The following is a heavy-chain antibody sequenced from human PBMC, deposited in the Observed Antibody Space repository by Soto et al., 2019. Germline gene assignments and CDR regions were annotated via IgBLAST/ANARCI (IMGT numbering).Heavy chain of an antibody. Sequence: QVQLQQWGAGLLKSSETLSLTCAVYGGSFSGYYWSWIRQPPGKGQEWIGEIDHGGSPYFSPSLKSRVTISIDTSKNQFSLHLRSVTGADTAVYYCARRRSDSSGWGVRYYYAMDVWGQGTTVTVSS. CDR3: ARRRSDSSGWGVRYYYAMDV. V-gene: IGHV4-34*02. D-gene: IGHD6-19*01. CDR2: IDHGGSP. CDR1: GGSFSGYY. J-gene: IGHJ6*02.